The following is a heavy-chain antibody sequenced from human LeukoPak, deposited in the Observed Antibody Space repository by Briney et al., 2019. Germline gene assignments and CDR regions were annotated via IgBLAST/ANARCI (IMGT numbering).Heavy chain of an antibody. CDR1: GGSFSGYY. CDR2: INHSGST. CDR3: VSRYDYSNYLDAFDI. D-gene: IGHD4-11*01. J-gene: IGHJ3*02. V-gene: IGHV4-34*01. Sequence: PSETLSLTCAVYGGSFSGYYWSWIRQPPGKGLEWIGEINHSGSTNYNPSLKSRVTISADTSKNQFSLKLSPVTAADTAVYYCVSRYDYSNYLDAFDIWGQGTMVTVSS.